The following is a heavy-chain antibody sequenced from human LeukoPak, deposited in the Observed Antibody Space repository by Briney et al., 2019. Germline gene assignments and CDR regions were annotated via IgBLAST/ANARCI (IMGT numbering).Heavy chain of an antibody. J-gene: IGHJ5*02. Sequence: SEALSLTCTVSGGSISSYYWSWIRRPPGKGLEWIGYIYNSGSTSYNPSLKSRVTISVDTSKNQFSLKLSSVTAADTAVYYCARDGYGAWFDPRGQGILVTVSS. D-gene: IGHD4-17*01. V-gene: IGHV4-59*01. CDR2: IYNSGST. CDR3: ARDGYGAWFDP. CDR1: GGSISSYY.